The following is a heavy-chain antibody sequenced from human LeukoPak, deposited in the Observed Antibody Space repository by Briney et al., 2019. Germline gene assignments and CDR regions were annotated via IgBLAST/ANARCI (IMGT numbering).Heavy chain of an antibody. Sequence: GGSLRLSCAASGFTFSSYRMNLVRQAPGKGLEWVSYISSSSSTIYYADSVKGRFTISRDNAKNSLYLQMNSLRAEDTAVYYCAREAVPAARYYYMDVWGKGTTVTVSS. V-gene: IGHV3-48*01. D-gene: IGHD2-2*01. CDR2: ISSSSSTI. J-gene: IGHJ6*03. CDR3: AREAVPAARYYYMDV. CDR1: GFTFSSYR.